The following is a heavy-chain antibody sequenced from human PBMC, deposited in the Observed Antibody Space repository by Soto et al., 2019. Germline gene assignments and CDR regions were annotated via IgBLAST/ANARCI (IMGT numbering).Heavy chain of an antibody. Sequence: GGSLRLSCAASGFTFDDYAMHWVRQAPGKGLEWVSGISWNSGSIGYADSVKGRFTISRDNAKNSLYLQMNSLRAEDTALYYCAKDISRYFDHTRRFDPWGQGTLVTVSS. D-gene: IGHD3-9*01. CDR3: AKDISRYFDHTRRFDP. J-gene: IGHJ5*02. CDR1: GFTFDDYA. CDR2: ISWNSGSI. V-gene: IGHV3-9*01.